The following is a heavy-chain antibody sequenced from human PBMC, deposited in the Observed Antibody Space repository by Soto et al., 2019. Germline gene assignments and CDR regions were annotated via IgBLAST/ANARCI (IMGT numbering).Heavy chain of an antibody. CDR3: ARTIVAAGGRRYFDL. CDR1: GFTFSDYY. J-gene: IGHJ2*01. CDR2: INSSSSYT. V-gene: IGHV3-11*05. Sequence: QVQLVESGGGLVKPGGSLRLSGAASGFTFSDYYMSWIRQAPGKGLEWVSYINSSSSYTNYADSVKGRFTISRDNATNSLYLQMNSLRAEDTAVYYCARTIVAAGGRRYFDLWGRGTLVTVSS. D-gene: IGHD6-13*01.